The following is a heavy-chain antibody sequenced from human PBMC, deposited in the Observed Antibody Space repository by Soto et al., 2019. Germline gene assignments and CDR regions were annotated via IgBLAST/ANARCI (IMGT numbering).Heavy chain of an antibody. CDR3: ARGSGVGIAAAGRYYYYGMDV. Sequence: EVQLVESGGGLVQPGGSLRLSCAASGFTFSSYSMNWVRQAPGKGLVWVSYISSSSSTIYYADSVKGRFTISRDNAKNSLYLQMNSLRDEDTAVYYCARGSGVGIAAAGRYYYYGMDVWGQGTTVTVSS. CDR2: ISSSSSTI. D-gene: IGHD6-13*01. CDR1: GFTFSSYS. V-gene: IGHV3-48*02. J-gene: IGHJ6*02.